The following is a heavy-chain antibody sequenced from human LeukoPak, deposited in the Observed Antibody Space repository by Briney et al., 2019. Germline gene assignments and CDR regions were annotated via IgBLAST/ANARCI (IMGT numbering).Heavy chain of an antibody. CDR2: IYYSGST. CDR3: ARALVVAELDY. CDR1: GGSISSGDYY. J-gene: IGHJ4*02. Sequence: SETLSLTCTVSGGSISSGDYYWSWIRQPPGKGLEWIGYIYYSGSTYYNPSLKSRVTISVDTSKNQFSLKLSSVTAADTAVYYCARALVVAELDYWGQGTLVTVSS. V-gene: IGHV4-30-4*01. D-gene: IGHD3-22*01.